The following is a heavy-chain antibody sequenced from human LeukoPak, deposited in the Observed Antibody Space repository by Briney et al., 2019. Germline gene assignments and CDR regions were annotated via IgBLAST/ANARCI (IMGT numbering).Heavy chain of an antibody. D-gene: IGHD3-3*02. CDR3: AKVSDAFDI. CDR1: GFTFSEPY. CDR2: ISGSGGST. V-gene: IGHV3-23*01. Sequence: GGSLRLSCAASGFTFSEPYMDWVRQAPGKGLEWVSAISGSGGSTYYADSVKGRFTISRDNSKNTLYLQMNSLRAEDTAVYYCAKVSDAFDIWGQGTMVTVSS. J-gene: IGHJ3*02.